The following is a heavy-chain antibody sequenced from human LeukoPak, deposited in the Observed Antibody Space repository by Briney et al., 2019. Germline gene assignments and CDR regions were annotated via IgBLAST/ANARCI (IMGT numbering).Heavy chain of an antibody. D-gene: IGHD6-19*01. CDR2: TYGSGNT. Sequence: PSETLSLTCTVSGGSISGWYWSWIRQPPGKGLEWIGYTYGSGNTNYNPSLKSRVTMSIDTSKNQLSLKLTSVTAADTATYYCARETSLAGFASGLGFNYWGQGILVTVSS. CDR1: GGSISGWY. V-gene: IGHV4-59*01. J-gene: IGHJ4*02. CDR3: ARETSLAGFASGLGFNY.